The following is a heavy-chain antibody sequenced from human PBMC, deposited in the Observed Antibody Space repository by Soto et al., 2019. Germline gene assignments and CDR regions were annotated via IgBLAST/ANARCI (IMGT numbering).Heavy chain of an antibody. Sequence: QVQLVQSGAEVKKPGASVKVSCKASGYTFTNYAICWVRQAPGQGLEWMGWISAYNGNTNYAQKLQGRVTMTTDTSTSSASMELRSLRSDDTTVYYCARAWFGDFVYYFDYWGQGTLVTVSS. CDR2: ISAYNGNT. V-gene: IGHV1-18*01. CDR3: ARAWFGDFVYYFDY. J-gene: IGHJ4*02. D-gene: IGHD3-10*01. CDR1: GYTFTNYA.